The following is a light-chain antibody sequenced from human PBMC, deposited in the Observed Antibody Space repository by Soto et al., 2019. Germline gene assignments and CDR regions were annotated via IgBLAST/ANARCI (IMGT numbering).Light chain of an antibody. Sequence: QSALTQPASVSGSPGQSITISCSGTSSDVGSYDHVAWYQQFPGKTPKLTIYEVSNRPSGVSSRFFGSKSGNTASLTISGLQAEDEADYYCSSYTSSITRYVFGAGTKLTVL. CDR2: EVS. CDR1: SSDVGSYDH. CDR3: SSYTSSITRYV. V-gene: IGLV2-14*01. J-gene: IGLJ1*01.